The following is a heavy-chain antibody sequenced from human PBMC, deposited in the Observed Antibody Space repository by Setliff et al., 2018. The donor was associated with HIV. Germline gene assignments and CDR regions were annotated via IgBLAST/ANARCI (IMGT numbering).Heavy chain of an antibody. D-gene: IGHD3-22*01. Sequence: ASETLSLTCTVSGGSISSSSYYWGWIRQPPGKGLEWIGNIYYSGSTYYNPSLKSRVTISVDTPENQFSLRLNSVTAADTAVYYCARYRYYYDSSGYGRWFDPWGQGTLVTVSS. J-gene: IGHJ5*02. CDR1: GGSISSSSYY. CDR3: ARYRYYYDSSGYGRWFDP. V-gene: IGHV4-39*01. CDR2: IYYSGST.